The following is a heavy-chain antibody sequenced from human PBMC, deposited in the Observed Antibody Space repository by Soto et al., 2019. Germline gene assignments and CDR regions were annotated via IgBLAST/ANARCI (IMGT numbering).Heavy chain of an antibody. CDR3: ARDLVAVSGGVYSSSSGGYFFDF. J-gene: IGHJ4*02. CDR2: ISNSGRTL. V-gene: IGHV3-11*01. CDR1: GFTFSDYY. Sequence: QVQLVESGGGLVKPGGSLRLSCAASGFTFSDYYMSWIRQAPGKELEWVSYISNSGRTLYYADSMKGRFTISRDNAKNSLYLQMNSLRSEDTAVYYCARDLVAVSGGVYSSSSGGYFFDFWGQGTLVTVSS. D-gene: IGHD6-6*01.